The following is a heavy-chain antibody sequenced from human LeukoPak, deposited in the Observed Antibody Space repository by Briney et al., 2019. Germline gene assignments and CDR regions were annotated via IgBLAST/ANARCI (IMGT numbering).Heavy chain of an antibody. D-gene: IGHD4-17*01. Sequence: SETLSLTCTVSGGSMSSGSYYWSWIRQPAGKGLEWIGRIYTSGSTNYNPSLKSRVTISVDTSKNQFSLKLSSVTAADTAVYYCARDDYGDYAGWYDPWGQGTLVTVSS. J-gene: IGHJ5*02. CDR3: ARDDYGDYAGWYDP. V-gene: IGHV4-61*02. CDR2: IYTSGST. CDR1: GGSMSSGSYY.